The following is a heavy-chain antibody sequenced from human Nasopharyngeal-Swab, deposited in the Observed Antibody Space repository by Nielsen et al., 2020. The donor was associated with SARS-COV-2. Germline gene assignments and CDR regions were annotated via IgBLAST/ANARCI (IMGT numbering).Heavy chain of an antibody. Sequence: GESLKISCAASGFTFSDYYISWIRQAPGKGLEWVSYISSSGSTLYYADSVKGRFTISRDNAKNSLYLQMNSLRSEDTSVYYCANHLPGTYYFDYWGQGTLVTVSS. V-gene: IGHV3-11*01. J-gene: IGHJ4*02. CDR2: ISSSGSTL. D-gene: IGHD3-10*01. CDR1: GFTFSDYY. CDR3: ANHLPGTYYFDY.